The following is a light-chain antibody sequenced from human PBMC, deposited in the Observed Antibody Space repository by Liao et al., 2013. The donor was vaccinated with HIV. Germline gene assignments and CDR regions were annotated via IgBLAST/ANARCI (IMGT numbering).Light chain of an antibody. CDR3: QVWDSNSDHPGI. CDR2: YDS. Sequence: SYVLTQPPSVSVAPGKTATITCGGYSRGIHGVHWYQKKPGQAPVVVIFYDSGRPSGIPERFSGSNSGNTATLTISRVEAGDEADYYCQVWDSNSDHPGIFGTGTKVTVL. V-gene: IGLV3-21*01. J-gene: IGLJ1*01. CDR1: SRGIHG.